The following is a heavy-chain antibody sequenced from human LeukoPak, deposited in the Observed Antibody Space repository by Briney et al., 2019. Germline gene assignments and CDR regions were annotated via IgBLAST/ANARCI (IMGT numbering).Heavy chain of an antibody. CDR1: GYTFTGHY. D-gene: IGHD5-18*01. V-gene: IGHV1-2*02. CDR3: ARDGAETAMAEDY. J-gene: IGHJ4*02. Sequence: ASVKVSCKAAGYTFTGHYMHWLRQAPGQGLEWMGWINPHSGDTKYAQKFQGRVTMTRDTSISTAYMELSRLRSDDTAVYYCARDGAETAMAEDYWGQGTLVTVSS. CDR2: INPHSGDT.